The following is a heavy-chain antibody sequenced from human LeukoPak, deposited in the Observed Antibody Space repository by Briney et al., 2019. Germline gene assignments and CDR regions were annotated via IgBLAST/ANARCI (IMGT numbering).Heavy chain of an antibody. Sequence: GRSLRLSCAASGFTFSSYGMHWVRQAPGKGLEWVTVISHDGSNKYYADSVKGRFTISRDNSKNTLYLQMNSLRAEDTAVYYCAKDLVTGYSYGRIGYWGQGTLVTVSS. CDR2: ISHDGSNK. J-gene: IGHJ4*02. CDR1: GFTFSSYG. D-gene: IGHD5-18*01. CDR3: AKDLVTGYSYGRIGY. V-gene: IGHV3-30*18.